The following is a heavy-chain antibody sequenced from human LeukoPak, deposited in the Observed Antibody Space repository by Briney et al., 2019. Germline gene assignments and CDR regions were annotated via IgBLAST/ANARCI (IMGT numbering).Heavy chain of an antibody. V-gene: IGHV3-23*01. J-gene: IGHJ4*02. CDR1: GGSFSGYY. Sequence: AETLSLTCAVYGGSFSGYYWSWIRQPPGKGLEWVSAISGSGGSTYYADSVKGRFTISRDNSKNTLYLQMNSLRAEDTAVYYCAKADPYFDYWGQGTLVTVSS. CDR2: ISGSGGST. CDR3: AKADPYFDY.